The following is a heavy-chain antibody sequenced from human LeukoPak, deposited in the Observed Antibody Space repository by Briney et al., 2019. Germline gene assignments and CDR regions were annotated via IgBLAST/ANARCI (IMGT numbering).Heavy chain of an antibody. Sequence: ASVKVSCKASGYTFTGYYMHWVRQAPGQGLEWMGWINPNSGGTNYAQKFQGRVTMTRDTSISTAYMELSRLRSDDTAVYYCARVRTYYYDSSGYYFFDYWGQGTLVTVSS. CDR2: INPNSGGT. J-gene: IGHJ4*02. CDR3: ARVRTYYYDSSGYYFFDY. D-gene: IGHD3-22*01. CDR1: GYTFTGYY. V-gene: IGHV1-2*02.